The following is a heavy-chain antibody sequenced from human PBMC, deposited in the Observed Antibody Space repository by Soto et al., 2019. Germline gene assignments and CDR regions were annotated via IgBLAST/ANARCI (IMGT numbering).Heavy chain of an antibody. D-gene: IGHD6-19*01. Sequence: PGGSLRLSCAASGFTFSSYGMHWVRQAPGKGLEWVAVISYDGSNKYYADSVKGRLTISRDNSKNTLYLQMSSLRAEDTAVYYCVKDGSSGWPYFYDMDVWGQGTTVTVSS. J-gene: IGHJ6*02. V-gene: IGHV3-30*18. CDR1: GFTFSSYG. CDR3: VKDGSSGWPYFYDMDV. CDR2: ISYDGSNK.